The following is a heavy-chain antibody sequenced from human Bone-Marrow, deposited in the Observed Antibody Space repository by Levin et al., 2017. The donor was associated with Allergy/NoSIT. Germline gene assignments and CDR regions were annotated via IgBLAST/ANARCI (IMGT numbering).Heavy chain of an antibody. CDR1: GFTFSNFA. J-gene: IGHJ4*02. CDR3: AKEGLTIILDYFAS. CDR2: ISYDGVNK. Sequence: SCAASGFTFSNFAMHWIRQAPGKGLEWVAAISYDGVNKYYGDFVEGRFTISRDNSDNTPYLQLNSLGAEDTAVYYCAKEGLTIILDYFASWGQGTLVTVSS. D-gene: IGHD3-22*01. V-gene: IGHV3-30*18.